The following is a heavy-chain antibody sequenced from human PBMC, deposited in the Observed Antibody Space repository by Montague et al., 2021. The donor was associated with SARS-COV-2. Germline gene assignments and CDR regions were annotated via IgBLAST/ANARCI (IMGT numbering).Heavy chain of an antibody. V-gene: IGHV4-59*01. CDR1: GASITGYY. Sequence: SETLSLTCTVSGASITGYYWSWLRRSPGKGLEWIAYIYDGGAVNYNPSLGSRVTISTDTSKNQLSLKVNSVTAADTAVYYCVRDHPYGGPWGAYDIWGQGTVVTVSS. CDR2: IYDGGAV. J-gene: IGHJ3*02. CDR3: VRDHPYGGPWGAYDI. D-gene: IGHD4-23*01.